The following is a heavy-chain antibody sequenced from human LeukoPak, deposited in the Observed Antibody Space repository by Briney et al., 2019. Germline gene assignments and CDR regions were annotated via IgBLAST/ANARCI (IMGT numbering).Heavy chain of an antibody. V-gene: IGHV4-28*06. CDR2: IYYSGST. Sequence: SETLSLTCAVSGYSISSSYWWGWIRQPPGKGLEWIGYIYYSGSTNYNPSLKSRVTMSVDTSKNQFSLKLSSVTALDTAVYYCARGSGYSSSWSFDYWGQGTLVTVSS. CDR3: ARGSGYSSSWSFDY. J-gene: IGHJ4*02. CDR1: GYSISSSYW. D-gene: IGHD6-13*01.